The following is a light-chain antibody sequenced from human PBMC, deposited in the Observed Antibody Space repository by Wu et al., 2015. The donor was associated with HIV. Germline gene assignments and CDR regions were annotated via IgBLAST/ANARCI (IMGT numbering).Light chain of an antibody. CDR3: QQYYNYPRS. J-gene: IGKJ2*01. CDR2: KTS. CDR1: QSISNR. Sequence: DIQMTQSPSTLSASVGDRVTITCRASQSISNRLAWYQQKPGEAPKLLIYKTSTLESGVPSRFSGSGSGTQFTLTITSLQPEDFASYYCQQYYNYPRSFGQGTKLDIK. V-gene: IGKV1-5*03.